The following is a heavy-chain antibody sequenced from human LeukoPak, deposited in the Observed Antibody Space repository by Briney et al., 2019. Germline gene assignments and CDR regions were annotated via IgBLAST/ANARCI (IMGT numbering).Heavy chain of an antibody. CDR2: TNPRGGST. D-gene: IGHD3-22*01. CDR3: ARVKSYYYDTSDKDAFDI. CDR1: GYTFTSHF. V-gene: IGHV1-46*01. J-gene: IGHJ3*02. Sequence: EASVKVSCKASGYTFTSHFMHWVRQAPGQGLEWMGITNPRGGSTSYTQKFQGRVTMTRDTSTSTVYMELSSLRSEDTAVYYCARVKSYYYDTSDKDAFDIWGQGTMVTVSS.